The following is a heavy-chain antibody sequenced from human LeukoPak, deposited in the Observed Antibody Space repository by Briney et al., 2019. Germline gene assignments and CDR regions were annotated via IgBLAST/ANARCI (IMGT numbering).Heavy chain of an antibody. CDR1: GFTLSSYS. CDR2: ISSSSSYR. J-gene: IGHJ4*02. Sequence: GGSLRLSCAASGFTLSSYSMNWVRQAPGKGLEWVSSISSSSSYRYYADSVKGRFTISRDNAKNSLYLQMNSLRAEDTAVYYCARAYYDFWSGYDYWGQGTLVTVSS. D-gene: IGHD3-3*01. V-gene: IGHV3-21*01. CDR3: ARAYYDFWSGYDY.